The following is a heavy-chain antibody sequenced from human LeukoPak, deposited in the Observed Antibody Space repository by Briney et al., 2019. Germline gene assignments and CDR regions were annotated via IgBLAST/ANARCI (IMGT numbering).Heavy chain of an antibody. Sequence: TSSETLSLTCTVSGGYMSSYFWSWIRQPPGKGLEWIGYIYYSGSTNYNPSLKSRVTISVDTSKNQFSLKLSSVTAADTAVYYCARSITSSWYGDFQHWGQGTLVTVSS. D-gene: IGHD6-13*01. CDR2: IYYSGST. CDR1: GGYMSSYF. V-gene: IGHV4-59*01. CDR3: ARSITSSWYGDFQH. J-gene: IGHJ1*01.